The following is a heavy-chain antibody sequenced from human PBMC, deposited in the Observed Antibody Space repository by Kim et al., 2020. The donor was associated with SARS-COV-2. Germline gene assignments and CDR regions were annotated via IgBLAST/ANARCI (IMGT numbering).Heavy chain of an antibody. D-gene: IGHD3-3*01. CDR2: IYTSGTT. Sequence: SETLSLTCSVSGASISSFYWSWIRQPAGKGLEWIGRIYTSGTTNYNHSLKSRVTMSLDTSKNQFSLNLTSLTAADTAVYYCATEGSGRSHDFWGQGTLVTVSS. V-gene: IGHV4-4*07. CDR3: ATEGSGRSHDF. CDR1: GASISSFY. J-gene: IGHJ4*02.